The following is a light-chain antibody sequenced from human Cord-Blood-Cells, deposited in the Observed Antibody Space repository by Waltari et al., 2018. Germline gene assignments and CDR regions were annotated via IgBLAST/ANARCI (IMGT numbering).Light chain of an antibody. CDR1: QGVSNY. J-gene: IGKJ2*01. V-gene: IGKV1-27*01. CDR2: AAS. CDR3: QKYNSAPYT. Sequence: DIQMTQSPLSLSASVGDRVTLTPRASQGVSNYFAWFQQKPGKVPKLLIYAASTLQSGVPSRFSGSGAGTEFTLANSSLQPEDVATYYCQKYNSAPYTFGQGTKLEIK.